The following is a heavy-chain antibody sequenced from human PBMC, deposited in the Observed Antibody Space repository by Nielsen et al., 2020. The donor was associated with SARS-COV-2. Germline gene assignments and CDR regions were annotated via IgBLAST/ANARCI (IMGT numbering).Heavy chain of an antibody. CDR2: ISSSSTYI. D-gene: IGHD2-2*01. Sequence: GESLKISCAASGFTFSSYSMKWVRQAPGKGLEWVSHISSSSTYIYYADSVKGRFTISRDNAKNSLYLQLSSLRDEDTAVYYCARAGKVVTDVFVLWGQGTLVTVSS. V-gene: IGHV3-48*02. CDR3: ARAGKVVTDVFVL. CDR1: GFTFSSYS. J-gene: IGHJ4*02.